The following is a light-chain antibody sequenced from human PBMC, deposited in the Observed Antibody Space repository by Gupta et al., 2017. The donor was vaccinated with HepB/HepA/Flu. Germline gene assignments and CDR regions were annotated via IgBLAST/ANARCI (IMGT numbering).Light chain of an antibody. CDR1: QSLVYSDGNTY. V-gene: IGKV2-30*01. J-gene: IGKJ2*01. CDR3: MQGTRWPPYT. CDR2: NVS. Sequence: VVMTQSPLSLPVTLGQPDSISCRSSQSLVYSDGNTYLNWFQQRPGQSPRRLIYNVSNRDSGVPDRFSGSGSCTDFTLKISRVEAEDVGVYYCMQGTRWPPYTFGQGTKLEI.